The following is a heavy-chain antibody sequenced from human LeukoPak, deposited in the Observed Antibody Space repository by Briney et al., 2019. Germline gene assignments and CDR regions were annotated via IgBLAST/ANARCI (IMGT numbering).Heavy chain of an antibody. CDR2: IYYRGST. Sequence: PSETLSLTCTVPGGSISSYYWSWIRQPPGKGLEWIGYIYYRGSTNYNPSLKSRVTISVDTSKNQFSLKLSSVTAADTAVYYCARVSRRLNYDILTGYPYYFDYWGQGTLVTVSS. CDR3: ARVSRRLNYDILTGYPYYFDY. CDR1: GGSISSYY. J-gene: IGHJ4*02. V-gene: IGHV4-59*01. D-gene: IGHD3-9*01.